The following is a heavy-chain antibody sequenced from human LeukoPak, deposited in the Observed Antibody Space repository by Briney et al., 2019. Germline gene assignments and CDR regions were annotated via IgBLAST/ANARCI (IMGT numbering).Heavy chain of an antibody. CDR2: ISSSSSYI. D-gene: IGHD3-22*01. Sequence: GGSLRLSCAASGFTFSSYSMNWVRQAPGKGLEWVSPISSSSSYIYYADSVKGRFTISRDNAKNSLYLQMNSLRAEDTAVYYCAREDDSSGYSSWGQGTLVTVSS. CDR3: AREDDSSGYSS. J-gene: IGHJ5*02. CDR1: GFTFSSYS. V-gene: IGHV3-21*01.